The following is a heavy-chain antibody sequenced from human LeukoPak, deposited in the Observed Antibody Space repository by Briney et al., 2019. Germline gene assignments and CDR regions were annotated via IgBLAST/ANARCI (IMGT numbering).Heavy chain of an antibody. Sequence: ASVKVSCKASGYTFTSYGISWVRQAPGQGLEWMGWISAYNGNTNYAQKLQGRVTITTDESTSTAYMELSSLRSEDTAVYYCARDRDFWSGYHSENWFDPWGQGTLVTVSS. V-gene: IGHV1-18*01. CDR3: ARDRDFWSGYHSENWFDP. CDR2: ISAYNGNT. J-gene: IGHJ5*02. CDR1: GYTFTSYG. D-gene: IGHD3-3*01.